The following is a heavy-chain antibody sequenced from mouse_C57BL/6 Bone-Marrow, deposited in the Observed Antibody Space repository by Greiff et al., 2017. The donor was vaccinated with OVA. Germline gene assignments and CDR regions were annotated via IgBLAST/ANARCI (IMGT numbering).Heavy chain of an antibody. J-gene: IGHJ2*01. CDR2: IYPGDGDT. Sequence: QVQLKESGPELVKPGASVKISCKASGYAFSSSWMNWVKQRPGKGLEWIGRIYPGDGDTNYNEKFKGKATLTVEKSSSTVYLELSRLTSDDSAVYYCARGDYGYWGQGTTLTVSS. CDR1: GYAFSSSW. V-gene: IGHV1-82*01. CDR3: ARGDYGY.